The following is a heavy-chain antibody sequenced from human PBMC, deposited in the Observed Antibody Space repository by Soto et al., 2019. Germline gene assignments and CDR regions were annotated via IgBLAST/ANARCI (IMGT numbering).Heavy chain of an antibody. V-gene: IGHV3-30-3*01. CDR1: GFTFRNYA. CDR2: ISYDGSNK. D-gene: IGHD3-3*01. J-gene: IGHJ4*02. CDR3: ARGGGYDFWSGYPFDY. Sequence: QVPLVESGGGVVQPGRSLRLSCAASGFTFRNYAMHWVRQAPGKGLEWVAVISYDGSNKYYADSVKGRFTISRDNSKNTLYLQMNRLRAADTAVYYCARGGGYDFWSGYPFDYWGQGTLVTVSS.